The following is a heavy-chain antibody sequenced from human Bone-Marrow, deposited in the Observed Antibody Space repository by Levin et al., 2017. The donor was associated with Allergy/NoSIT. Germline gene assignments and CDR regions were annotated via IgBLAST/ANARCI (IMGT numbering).Heavy chain of an antibody. CDR3: AREMREYRSGYPGADY. CDR2: ISTGGGLI. V-gene: IGHV3-23*02. Sequence: GGSLRLSCTASGFTFKNYDMCWVRQAPGQGLEWVSGISTGGGLIKYGDAVKGRFTISRDNSKNTIYLQMDSVRDEDTALYYCAREMREYRSGYPGADYWGQGVLVTVSS. CDR1: GFTFKNYD. D-gene: IGHD3-22*01. J-gene: IGHJ4*02.